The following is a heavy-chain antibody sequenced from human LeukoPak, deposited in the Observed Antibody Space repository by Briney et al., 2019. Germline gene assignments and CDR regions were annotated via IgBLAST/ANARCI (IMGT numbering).Heavy chain of an antibody. CDR1: GFTFNNFA. V-gene: IGHV3-30-3*01. J-gene: IGHJ4*02. CDR2: ISYDGSNK. D-gene: IGHD3-10*01. CDR3: ARDPKYYYGSGSYKGPDC. Sequence: GGSLRLSCAASGFTFNNFAMHWVRQAPGKGLEWVAIISYDGSNKYYADSVKGRFTISRDNSKNTLYLQMNSLRVEDTAVYYCARDPKYYYGSGSYKGPDCWGQGTLVTVSS.